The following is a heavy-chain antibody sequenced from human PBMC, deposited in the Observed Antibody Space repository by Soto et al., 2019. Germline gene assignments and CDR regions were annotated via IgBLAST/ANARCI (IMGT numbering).Heavy chain of an antibody. CDR3: ARYPRLDC. V-gene: IGHV4-59*08. Sequence: SETLALTGTVSGGAISGYCWSWILQPPRKRLEWIGYIYYTGSTNYNPSLRSRVTISIDTSKNQSSLQLSSVTAADTAVYFCARYPRLDCWGQGTLVTVSS. CDR1: GGAISGYC. J-gene: IGHJ4*02. CDR2: IYYTGST.